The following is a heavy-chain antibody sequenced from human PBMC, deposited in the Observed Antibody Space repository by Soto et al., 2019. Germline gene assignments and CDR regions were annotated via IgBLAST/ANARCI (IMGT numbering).Heavy chain of an antibody. CDR1: GFTFSSYA. Sequence: SLRLSCAASGFTFSSYAMHWVRQAPGKGLEWVAVISYDGSNKYYADSVKGRFTISRDNSKNTLYLQMNSLRAEDTAVYYCARSADPEYFQHWGQGTLVTVSS. CDR2: ISYDGSNK. V-gene: IGHV3-30-3*01. J-gene: IGHJ1*01. CDR3: ARSADPEYFQH.